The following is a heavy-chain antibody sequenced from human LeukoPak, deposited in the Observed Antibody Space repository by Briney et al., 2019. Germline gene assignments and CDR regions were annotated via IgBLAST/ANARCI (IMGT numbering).Heavy chain of an antibody. D-gene: IGHD2-15*01. CDR2: IYHSGST. CDR1: GGSISSGGYS. J-gene: IGHJ4*02. CDR3: ARGGGLGYCSGGSCYAVFDY. V-gene: IGHV4-30-2*01. Sequence: SQTLSLTCAVSGGSISSGGYSWSWIRQPPGKGLEWIGYIYHSGSTYYNPSLKSRVTISVDRSKNQFSLKLGSVTAADTAVYYCARGGGLGYCSGGSCYAVFDYWGQGTLVTVSS.